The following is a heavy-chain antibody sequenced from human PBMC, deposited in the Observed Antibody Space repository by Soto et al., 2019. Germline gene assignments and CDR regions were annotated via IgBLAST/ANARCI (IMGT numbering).Heavy chain of an antibody. V-gene: IGHV4-59*11. Sequence: SETLSLTCTVSGGSISSHYWSWIRQPPGKGLEWIGYIYYSGSTNYNPSLKSRVTISVDTSKNQFSLKLSSVTAADTAVYYCARDGGGGLNWGQGTLVTVSS. CDR2: IYYSGST. D-gene: IGHD2-21*01. J-gene: IGHJ4*02. CDR3: ARDGGGGLN. CDR1: GGSISSHY.